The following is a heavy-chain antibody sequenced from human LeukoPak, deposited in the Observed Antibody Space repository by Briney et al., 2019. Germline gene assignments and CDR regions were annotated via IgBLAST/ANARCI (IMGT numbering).Heavy chain of an antibody. CDR1: GGSISSSSYY. CDR2: IYYSGST. D-gene: IGHD3-16*01. V-gene: IGHV4-39*07. Sequence: PSETLSLTCTVSGGSISSSSYYWGWIRQPPGKGLEWIGSIYYSGSTYYNPSLKSRVTISVDTSKNQFSLKLSSVTAADTAVYYCASRGGDPLSFDYWGQGTLVTVSS. J-gene: IGHJ4*02. CDR3: ASRGGDPLSFDY.